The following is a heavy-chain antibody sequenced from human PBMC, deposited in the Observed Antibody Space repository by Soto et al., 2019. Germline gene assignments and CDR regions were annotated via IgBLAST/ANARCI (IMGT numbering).Heavy chain of an antibody. CDR3: ARDRHSGSYSWFHH. Sequence: PGGSLRLSCLASGFTLSDYNMNWVRQAPGKGLEWLSSISTTGAYIHYAASVKGRFAISRDNAKSTVYLQMSSLRGEDTAIYYCARDRHSGSYSWFHHWGQGTLVTVSS. CDR2: ISTTGAYI. CDR1: GFTLSDYN. D-gene: IGHD1-26*01. V-gene: IGHV3-21*01. J-gene: IGHJ5*02.